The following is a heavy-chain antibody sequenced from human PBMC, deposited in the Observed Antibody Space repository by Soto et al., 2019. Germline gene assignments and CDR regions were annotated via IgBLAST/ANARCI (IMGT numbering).Heavy chain of an antibody. CDR2: ISGSGGST. J-gene: IGHJ4*02. Sequence: GGSLRLSCAASGFTFSSYAMSWVRQAPGKGLEWVSAISGSGGSTYYADSVKGRFTISRDNSKNTLYLQMNSLRAEDTAVYYCAKPGYSGYDYGRALDYWGQGTLVTVSS. CDR1: GFTFSSYA. CDR3: AKPGYSGYDYGRALDY. V-gene: IGHV3-23*01. D-gene: IGHD5-12*01.